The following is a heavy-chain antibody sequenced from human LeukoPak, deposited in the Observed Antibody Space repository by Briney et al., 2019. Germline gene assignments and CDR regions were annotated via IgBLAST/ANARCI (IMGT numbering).Heavy chain of an antibody. V-gene: IGHV1-18*01. CDR1: GYTFTSYG. D-gene: IGHD1-26*01. J-gene: IGHJ4*02. CDR3: ASGGIVGAGGWYFDY. Sequence: ASVKVSCKASGYTFTSYGISWVRQAPGQGLEWMGWISAYNGNTNYAQKLQGRVTMTRDTSISTAYMELSRLRSDDTAVYYCASGGIVGAGGWYFDYWGQGTLVTVSS. CDR2: ISAYNGNT.